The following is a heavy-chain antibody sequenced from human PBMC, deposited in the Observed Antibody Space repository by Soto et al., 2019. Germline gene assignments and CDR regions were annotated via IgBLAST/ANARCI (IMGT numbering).Heavy chain of an antibody. CDR3: ARGIAAPGNIYDRVGGLYFDS. D-gene: IGHD6-13*01. V-gene: IGHV1-18*04. CDR2: ISADNGNT. J-gene: IGHJ4*02. CDR1: GYTFINYH. Sequence: ASVKGSCTASGYTFINYHITWVRQAPGQGLELMGWISADNGNTNYAQRLQGRVTMTTATSTSTAYMELRSLRSDDTAVYYCARGIAAPGNIYDRVGGLYFDSLGQGTLVTVSS.